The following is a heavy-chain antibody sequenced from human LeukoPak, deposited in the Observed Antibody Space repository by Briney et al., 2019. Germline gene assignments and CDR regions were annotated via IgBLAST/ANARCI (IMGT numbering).Heavy chain of an antibody. J-gene: IGHJ4*02. CDR3: TRAIGGGRDPDFDY. D-gene: IGHD2-15*01. CDR2: IKNKNTGETT. Sequence: PGGSLRLSCAASGFTFSDAWMSWVRQAPGKGLEWVGRIKNKNTGETTDYAAPMKGRFTTSRDDSKNTLYLQMNSLKSEDTAVYYCTRAIGGGRDPDFDYWGQGTLVTVSS. CDR1: GFTFSDAW. V-gene: IGHV3-15*01.